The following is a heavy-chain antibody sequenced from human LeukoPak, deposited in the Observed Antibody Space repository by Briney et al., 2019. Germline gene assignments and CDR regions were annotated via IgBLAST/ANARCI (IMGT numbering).Heavy chain of an antibody. Sequence: GASVKVSCKASGGTFSSYAISWVRQAPGQGLEWMGRINPNSGGTNYAQKFQGRVTMTRDTSISTAYMELSRLRSDDTAVYYCAGNADYYDSSGYNYRGQGTLVTVSS. CDR2: INPNSGGT. CDR3: AGNADYYDSSGYNY. V-gene: IGHV1-2*06. J-gene: IGHJ4*02. CDR1: GGTFSSYA. D-gene: IGHD3-22*01.